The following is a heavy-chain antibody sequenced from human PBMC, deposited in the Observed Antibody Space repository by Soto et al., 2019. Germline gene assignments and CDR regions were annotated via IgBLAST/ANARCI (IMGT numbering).Heavy chain of an antibody. D-gene: IGHD5-12*01. V-gene: IGHV1-69*13. CDR1: GGTFSSYA. J-gene: IGHJ6*02. CDR3: ARIRRDGYNYRDYYYYGMDV. Sequence: VASVKVSCKASGGTFSSYAISWVRQAPGQGLEWMGGIIPIFGTANYAQMFQGRVTITADESTSTAYMELSSLRSEDTAVYYCARIRRDGYNYRDYYYYGMDVWGQGTTLTVSS. CDR2: IIPIFGTA.